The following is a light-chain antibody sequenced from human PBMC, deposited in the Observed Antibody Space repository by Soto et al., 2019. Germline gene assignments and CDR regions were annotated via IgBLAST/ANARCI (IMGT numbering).Light chain of an antibody. Sequence: NVLSKSPGTLSLSPGERATFSCRASQSVSSNYLAWYQQKPGQAPRLLIYGAFKRATGIPDRFSGSGSGTDFTLTISRMEPEDFAVYCCQQYGSSPRTFGQGTKVDI. CDR2: GAF. CDR1: QSVSSNY. V-gene: IGKV3-20*01. CDR3: QQYGSSPRT. J-gene: IGKJ1*01.